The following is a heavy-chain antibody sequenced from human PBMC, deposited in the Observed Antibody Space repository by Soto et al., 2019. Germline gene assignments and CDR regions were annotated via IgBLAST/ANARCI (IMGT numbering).Heavy chain of an antibody. Sequence: ETLSLTCTVSGYPISSGSYWAWIRQPPGKGPEWIASIYHGGTTFYNPSLKSRITISVDTSNNQFSLKLTSVTAADTAVYYCARVHVMVVAGSTFDYWGHGTLVTVSS. V-gene: IGHV4-38-2*02. D-gene: IGHD6-19*01. J-gene: IGHJ4*01. CDR2: IYHGGTT. CDR1: GYPISSGSY. CDR3: ARVHVMVVAGSTFDY.